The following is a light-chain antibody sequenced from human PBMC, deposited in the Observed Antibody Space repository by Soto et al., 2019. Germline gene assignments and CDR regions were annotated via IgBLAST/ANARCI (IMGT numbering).Light chain of an antibody. CDR2: QVS. Sequence: DIVLTQTPLSSPVTLGQPASISCRSSQSLVYSDGNTYLSWLQQRPGQPPRLLIYQVSNRFSGVPDRCSGSGAGTDFTMKISGVEDEDVGVYYCVPSAHFPQTFGQRTQVQIK. CDR1: QSLVYSDGNTY. J-gene: IGKJ1*01. V-gene: IGKV2-24*01. CDR3: VPSAHFPQT.